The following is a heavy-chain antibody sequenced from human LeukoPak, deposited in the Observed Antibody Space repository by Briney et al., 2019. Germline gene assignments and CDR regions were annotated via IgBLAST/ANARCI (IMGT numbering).Heavy chain of an antibody. D-gene: IGHD2-2*01. V-gene: IGHV4-61*02. CDR2: IYTSGST. CDR1: GGSISSGSYY. CDR3: ARASVVVPAAYYYYYYMDV. J-gene: IGHJ6*03. Sequence: SETLSLTCTVSGGSISSGSYYWSWIRQPAGKGLEWIGRIYTSGSTNYNPSLKSRVTISVDTSKNQFSLKLSSVTVADTAVYYCARASVVVPAAYYYYYYMDVWGKGTTVTVSS.